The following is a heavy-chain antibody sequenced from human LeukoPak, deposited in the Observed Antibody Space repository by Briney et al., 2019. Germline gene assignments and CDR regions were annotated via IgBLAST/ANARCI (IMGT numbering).Heavy chain of an antibody. V-gene: IGHV3-30*01. CDR1: GFTFSSYA. CDR2: ISYDGSNK. J-gene: IGHJ6*03. D-gene: IGHD5-24*01. CDR3: ARDTIPPGYYMDV. Sequence: LPGGSLRLSCAASGFTFSSYAMHWVRQAPGKGLEWVAVISYDGSNKYYADSVKGRFTISRDNSKNTLYLQMNSLRAEDTAVYYCARDTIPPGYYMDVWGKGTTVTVSS.